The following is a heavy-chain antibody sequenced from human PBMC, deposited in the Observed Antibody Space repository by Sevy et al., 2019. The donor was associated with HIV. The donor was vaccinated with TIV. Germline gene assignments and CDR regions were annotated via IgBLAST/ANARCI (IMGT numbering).Heavy chain of an antibody. D-gene: IGHD2-2*01. CDR2: ISGNGGYT. CDR1: GFTFSSYA. Sequence: GGSLRLSCAASGFTFSSYAMSWVRQAPGKGLEWVSVISGNGGYTYYADSVKGRFTISRDTSKNTLYLQMNSLRAEDTGVYYCAKGSTSSSEVGYFDYWGQGTLVTVSS. CDR3: AKGSTSSSEVGYFDY. J-gene: IGHJ4*02. V-gene: IGHV3-23*01.